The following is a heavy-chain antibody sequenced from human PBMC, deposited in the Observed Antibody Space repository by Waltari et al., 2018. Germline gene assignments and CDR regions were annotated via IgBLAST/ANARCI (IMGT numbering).Heavy chain of an antibody. Sequence: QVQLVQSGAEVKKPGASVQVSCKASGYTFTRYAIHWVPQAPGQRLEWMGWINAGNGNTKYSQKFQGRVTITRDTSASTAYMELSSLRSEDTAVYYCARAYYDFWSGYYLFDYWGQGTLVTVSS. CDR1: GYTFTRYA. J-gene: IGHJ4*02. D-gene: IGHD3-3*01. CDR2: INAGNGNT. V-gene: IGHV1-3*01. CDR3: ARAYYDFWSGYYLFDY.